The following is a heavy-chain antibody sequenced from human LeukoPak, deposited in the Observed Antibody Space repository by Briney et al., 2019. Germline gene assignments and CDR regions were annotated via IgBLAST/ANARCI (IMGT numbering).Heavy chain of an antibody. V-gene: IGHV1-2*02. CDR3: ARSPSNYYPYFFDY. CDR2: INPNSGGT. CDR1: GDTFTGYY. Sequence: ASLKVSCKSSGDTFTGYYMHGVRQAPGQGLEWMGWINPNSGGTKYAQKFQGRVTVTRDTSISTAYMELSRLRSDDSAVYYCARSPSNYYPYFFDYWGQGTLVTVSS. J-gene: IGHJ4*02. D-gene: IGHD3-10*01.